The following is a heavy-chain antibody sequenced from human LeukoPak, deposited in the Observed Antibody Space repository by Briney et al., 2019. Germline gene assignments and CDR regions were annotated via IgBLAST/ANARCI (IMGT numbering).Heavy chain of an antibody. Sequence: GGSLRLSCAASGFTFSAYSMTWVRQAPGKGLEWLANMKHDESERQYVDSVKGRFTISRDNAKNSVHLLMTSLRAEDTAVYFCAREVTWLVRGNLHYYYMDVWGNGTTVTVSS. CDR2: MKHDESER. D-gene: IGHD6-19*01. CDR3: AREVTWLVRGNLHYYYMDV. CDR1: GFTFSAYS. V-gene: IGHV3-7*01. J-gene: IGHJ6*03.